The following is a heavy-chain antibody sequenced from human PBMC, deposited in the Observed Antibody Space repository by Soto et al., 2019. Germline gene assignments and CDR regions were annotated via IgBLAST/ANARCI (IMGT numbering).Heavy chain of an antibody. CDR2: IYYSGST. CDR3: ARGRVGADSSYYYYYYGMDV. CDR1: GGSISSYY. V-gene: IGHV4-59*01. Sequence: PSETLSLTCTVSGGSISSYYWSWIRQPPGKGLEWIGYIYYSGSTNYNPSLKSRVTISVDTSKNQFSLKLSSVTAADTAVYYCARGRVGADSSYYYYYYGMDVWGQGTTVTVSS. D-gene: IGHD1-26*01. J-gene: IGHJ6*02.